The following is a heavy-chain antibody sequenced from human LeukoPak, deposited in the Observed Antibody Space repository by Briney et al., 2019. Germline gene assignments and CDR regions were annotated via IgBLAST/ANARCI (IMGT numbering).Heavy chain of an antibody. CDR2: IYYSGST. J-gene: IGHJ5*02. D-gene: IGHD3-3*01. Sequence: SETLSLTCTVSGGSISSYYWSWIRQPPGKGLEGIGYIYYSGSTNYNPSLKRRVTISVDTSKNQCSLKLSSVTAADAAVYYCARSDYYDFWSGYYKGMNWFDPWGQGTLVTVSS. CDR1: GGSISSYY. CDR3: ARSDYYDFWSGYYKGMNWFDP. V-gene: IGHV4-59*01.